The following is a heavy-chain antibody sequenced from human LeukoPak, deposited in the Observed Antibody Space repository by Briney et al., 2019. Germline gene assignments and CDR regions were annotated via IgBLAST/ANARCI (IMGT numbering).Heavy chain of an antibody. CDR2: INHSGST. CDR3: ARRNKYYGSGVLSY. V-gene: IGHV4-34*01. J-gene: IGHJ4*02. Sequence: SETLSLTCAVYGGSFSGYYWSWLRQPPGKGLEWVGEINHSGSTNYNPSLKSRVTISVDTSKNQFSLKLSSVTAADTAVYYCARRNKYYGSGVLSYWGQGTLVTVSS. D-gene: IGHD3-10*01. CDR1: GGSFSGYY.